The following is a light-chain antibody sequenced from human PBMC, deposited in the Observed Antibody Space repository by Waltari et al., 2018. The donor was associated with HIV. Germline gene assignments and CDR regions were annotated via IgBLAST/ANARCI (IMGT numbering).Light chain of an antibody. V-gene: IGLV2-8*01. CDR3: PPYSGQNTFL. CDR1: TSDVGSYNY. CDR2: EGF. J-gene: IGLJ2*01. Sequence: QSALTQPPSASGSPGQSVTISCTGKTSDVGSYNYVSWYQHHPGKAPKLLIYEGFKRPPGGPYRFSCPKSCNPASPTLSGPQADDWAYYYLPPYSGQNTFLFRRGTNLTVL.